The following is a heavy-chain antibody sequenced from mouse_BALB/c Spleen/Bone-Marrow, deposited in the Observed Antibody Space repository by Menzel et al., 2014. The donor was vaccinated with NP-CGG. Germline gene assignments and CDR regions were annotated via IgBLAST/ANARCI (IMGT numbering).Heavy chain of an antibody. D-gene: IGHD1-1*01. V-gene: IGHV2-9*02. CDR1: GFSLTSYG. CDR2: IWAGGST. Sequence: QVQLQQSGPGLVVPSQSLSITCTVSGFSLTSYGVHWVRQPPGKGLEWLGVIWAGGSTNYNSALMSRLSISKDNSKSXVFLKMNSLQTDDTAMYYCARDYGSSYYAMDYWGQGTSVTVSS. CDR3: ARDYGSSYYAMDY. J-gene: IGHJ4*01.